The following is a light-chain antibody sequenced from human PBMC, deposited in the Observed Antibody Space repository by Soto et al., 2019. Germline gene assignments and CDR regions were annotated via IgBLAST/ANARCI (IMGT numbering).Light chain of an antibody. J-gene: IGKJ4*01. V-gene: IGKV3-11*01. CDR1: QSVSSN. CDR3: QQRCDSPLT. Sequence: IVLTESPATLSLSPGGRATLSCRASQSVSSNLAWYQQRPGQAPRLLIYGASTRDAGIPARFTGSGSGTDFTLTVSSLEPEDVALYYCQQRCDSPLTFGRGTKVDIK. CDR2: GAS.